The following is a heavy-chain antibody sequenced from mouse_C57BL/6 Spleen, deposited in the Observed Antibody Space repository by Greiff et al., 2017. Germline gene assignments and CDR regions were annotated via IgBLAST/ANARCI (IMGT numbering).Heavy chain of an antibody. J-gene: IGHJ1*03. CDR2: ISDGGSYT. CDR1: GFTFSSYA. CDR3: AREEDYGWYFDV. V-gene: IGHV5-4*01. Sequence: EVQVVESGGGLVKPGGSLKLSCAASGFTFSSYAMSWVRQTPEKRLEWVATISDGGSYTYYPDNVKGRFTISRDNAKNNLYLQMSHLKSEDTAMYYCAREEDYGWYFDVWGTGTTVTVSS. D-gene: IGHD2-4*01.